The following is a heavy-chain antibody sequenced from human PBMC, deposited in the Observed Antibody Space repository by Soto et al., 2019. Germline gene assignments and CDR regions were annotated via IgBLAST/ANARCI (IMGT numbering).Heavy chain of an antibody. CDR2: ISGSGGST. D-gene: IGHD3-3*01. CDR3: AKHSSGFLEWWFDY. CDR1: GFTFSNYA. Sequence: GGSLRLSCVASGFTFSNYAMSWVRQAPGKGLEWVSAISGSGGSTYYADSVKGRFTISRDNSKNTLYLQMNSLRAEDTAVYYCAKHSSGFLEWWFDYRGQGTLVTVSS. V-gene: IGHV3-23*01. J-gene: IGHJ4*02.